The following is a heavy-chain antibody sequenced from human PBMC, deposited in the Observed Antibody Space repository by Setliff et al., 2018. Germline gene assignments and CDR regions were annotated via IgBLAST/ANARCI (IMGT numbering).Heavy chain of an antibody. V-gene: IGHV4-59*06. Sequence: SETLSLTCAVSGGSVTSHYWSWIRLHPGKGLEWIGYISYSGNTYYNPSFEGRLALSVDASMNQFSLRLSSVTAADSAIYYCARDRSALVRGVVHHNYFDPWGQGNKVTVSS. CDR3: ARDRSALVRGVVHHNYFDP. CDR2: ISYSGNT. D-gene: IGHD3-10*01. CDR1: GGSVTSHY. J-gene: IGHJ5*02.